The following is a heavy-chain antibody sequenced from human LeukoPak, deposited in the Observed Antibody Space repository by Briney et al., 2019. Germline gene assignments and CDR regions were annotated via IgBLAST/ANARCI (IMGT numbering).Heavy chain of an antibody. CDR2: INNDGSST. CDR1: GFTFSSYW. CDR3: VTRWRLSYAFDI. Sequence: GGSLRLTCTASGFTFSSYWMHWVRQAPRKRLLWVSRINNDGSSTIYADSVKGRFTISRDNAKNKLSLQMNSLRAEDTAVYYCVTRWRLSYAFDIWGKGTMVTVSS. V-gene: IGHV3-74*01. D-gene: IGHD5-24*01. J-gene: IGHJ3*02.